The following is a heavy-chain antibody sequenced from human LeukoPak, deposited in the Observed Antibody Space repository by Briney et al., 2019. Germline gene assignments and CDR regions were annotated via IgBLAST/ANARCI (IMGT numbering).Heavy chain of an antibody. D-gene: IGHD5-18*01. Sequence: SETLSLTCTVSGGSISSYYWSWIRQPAGKGLEWIGRIYTSGSTNYNPSLKSRVTMSVDTSKNQFSLKLSSVTAADTAVYYCAREGRYMYGYNEYHLYMDIWGEGTTVTVSS. CDR3: AREGRYMYGYNEYHLYMDI. J-gene: IGHJ6*03. CDR2: IYTSGST. V-gene: IGHV4-4*07. CDR1: GGSISSYY.